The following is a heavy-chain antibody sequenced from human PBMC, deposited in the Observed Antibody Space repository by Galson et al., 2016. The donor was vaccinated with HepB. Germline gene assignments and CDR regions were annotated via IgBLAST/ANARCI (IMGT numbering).Heavy chain of an antibody. D-gene: IGHD2-15*01. J-gene: IGHJ4*02. CDR2: VNQNGAT. V-gene: IGHV4-34*01. CDR1: GESFSHYY. CDR3: ARGVEEGNCSGGSCDYDFEY. Sequence: SETLSLTCAVYGESFSHYYWSWVRQPPGKGLEWIGEVNQNGATTYNPSLESRVTISVDTSKNQFSLKLTSVTAADTAAFYCARGVEEGNCSGGSCDYDFEYWGQGIRVTVSS.